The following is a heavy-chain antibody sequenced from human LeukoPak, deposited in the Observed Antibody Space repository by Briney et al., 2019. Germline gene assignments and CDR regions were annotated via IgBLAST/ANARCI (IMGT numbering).Heavy chain of an antibody. CDR1: GGTFISYA. J-gene: IGHJ4*02. V-gene: IGHV1-69*01. D-gene: IGHD2-2*01. Sequence: SVKVSCKASGGTFISYAISWVRQAPGQGLEWMGGIIPIFGTANYAQKFQGRVTITADESTSTAYMELSSLRSEDTAVYYCAIPYCSSTSYYELGSSPFDYWGQGTLVTVSS. CDR2: IIPIFGTA. CDR3: AIPYCSSTSYYELGSSPFDY.